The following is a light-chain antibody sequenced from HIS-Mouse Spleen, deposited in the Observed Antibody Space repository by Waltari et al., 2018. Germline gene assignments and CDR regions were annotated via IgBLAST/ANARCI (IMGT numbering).Light chain of an antibody. V-gene: IGKV4-1*01. J-gene: IGKJ1*01. Sequence: DIVMTQSPDSLAVSLGDRATINCKSSQSVLYSSNNKNYLAWSQQKPGQPPKLLIYWASTRESGVPDRFSGSGSGTDFTLTISSLQAEDVAVYYCQQYYSTPWTFGQGTKVEIK. CDR3: QQYYSTPWT. CDR1: QSVLYSSNNKNY. CDR2: WAS.